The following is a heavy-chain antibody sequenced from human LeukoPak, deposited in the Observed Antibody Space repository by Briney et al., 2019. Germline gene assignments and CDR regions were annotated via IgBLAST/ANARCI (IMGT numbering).Heavy chain of an antibody. J-gene: IGHJ3*02. V-gene: IGHV3-21*01. CDR2: ISSSSSYI. CDR1: GFTFSSYS. Sequence: GGSLRLSCAASGFTFSSYSMNWVRQAPGKGLEWVSSISSSSSYIYYADSVKGRFTISRDNAKNSLYLQMDSLRAEDTAVYYCARKDYYEDAFDIWGQGTMVTVSS. CDR3: ARKDYYEDAFDI. D-gene: IGHD3-22*01.